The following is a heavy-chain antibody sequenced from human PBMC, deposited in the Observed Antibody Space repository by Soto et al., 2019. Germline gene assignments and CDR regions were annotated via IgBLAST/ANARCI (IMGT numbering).Heavy chain of an antibody. CDR2: IYYSGST. V-gene: IGHV4-31*03. CDR3: ARDPGYCSSTSCYAGNAFDI. J-gene: IGHJ3*02. D-gene: IGHD2-2*03. Sequence: QVLLQESGPGLVKPSQTLSLTCTVSGGSISSGGYYWSWIRQHPGKGLEWLGYIYYSGSTYYNPSLKSRVTISVDTSKNQFSLKLSSVTAADTAVYYCARDPGYCSSTSCYAGNAFDIWGQGTMVTVSS. CDR1: GGSISSGGYY.